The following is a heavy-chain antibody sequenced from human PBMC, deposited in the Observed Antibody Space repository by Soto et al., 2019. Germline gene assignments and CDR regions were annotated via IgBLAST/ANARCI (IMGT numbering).Heavy chain of an antibody. CDR2: ISGSSTYI. CDR1: GFIVTSYT. J-gene: IGHJ6*01. V-gene: IGHV3-21*01. Sequence: EVQLVESGGGLVKPGGSLRLSCAASGFIVTSYTVNWVRQAPGKGLEWVSSISGSSTYIYYADSVKGRFTISRDNAKNSVSLQLNSLRAEDTAVYYGARDRKIAVAGTSNYFYYGLDVWGPGTRVNLSS. D-gene: IGHD6-19*01. CDR3: ARDRKIAVAGTSNYFYYGLDV.